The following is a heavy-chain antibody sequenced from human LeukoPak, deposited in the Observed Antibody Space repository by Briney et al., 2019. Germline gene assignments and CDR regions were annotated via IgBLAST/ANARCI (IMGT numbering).Heavy chain of an antibody. J-gene: IGHJ4*02. Sequence: GGSLRLSCAVSGFTFSSYAMSWVRQAPGKGLEWVSAISGSGGSRYYADSVKGRFTISRDNSKNTLYLQMNSLRAEDTAVYYCARGGVYSSGSYYLYYFDYWGQGTLVTVS. CDR2: ISGSGGSR. D-gene: IGHD6-19*01. CDR3: ARGGVYSSGSYYLYYFDY. V-gene: IGHV3-23*01. CDR1: GFTFSSYA.